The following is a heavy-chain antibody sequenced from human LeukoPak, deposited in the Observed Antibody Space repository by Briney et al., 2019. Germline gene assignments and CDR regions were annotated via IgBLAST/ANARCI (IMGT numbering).Heavy chain of an antibody. D-gene: IGHD1-26*01. CDR2: INPNNGGT. CDR3: AGKLVGGNPFDF. V-gene: IGHV1-2*02. CDR1: GYTSSEYS. Sequence: GASVTVPCKASGYTSSEYSIHWVLQAPGQGLEWMGWINPNNGGTRYAQKLQGRITMTRDTSISTVYVELNELFSDNTAVYYCAGKLVGGNPFDFWGQGTLVTVSS. J-gene: IGHJ4*02.